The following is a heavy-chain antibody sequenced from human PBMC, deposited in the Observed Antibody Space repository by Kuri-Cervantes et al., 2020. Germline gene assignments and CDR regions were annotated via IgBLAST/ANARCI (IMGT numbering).Heavy chain of an antibody. CDR3: AMLGLLPTGGNSGDYYYYYGMDV. V-gene: IGHV1-24*01. J-gene: IGHJ6*02. CDR2: FDPEDGET. Sequence: ASVKVSCKVSGYTLTELSMHWVRQAPGKGLEWMGGFDPEDGETIYAQKFQGRVTMTEDTSTDTAYMELSSLRSEDTAVYYCAMLGLLPTGGNSGDYYYYYGMDVWGQGTTVTVSS. CDR1: GYTLTELS. D-gene: IGHD4-23*01.